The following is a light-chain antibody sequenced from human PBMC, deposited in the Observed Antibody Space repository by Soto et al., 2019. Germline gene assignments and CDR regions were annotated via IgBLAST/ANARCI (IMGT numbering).Light chain of an antibody. CDR2: RNN. V-gene: IGLV1-47*01. Sequence: QSVLTQPPSASGTPRQRVTISCSGSSSNIGSNYVYWYQQLPGTAPKLLIYRNNQRPSGVPDRFSGSKSGTSASRAISGLRSEDEADYYCAAWDDSLRHVVFGGGTKLTVL. CDR1: SSNIGSNY. CDR3: AAWDDSLRHVV. J-gene: IGLJ2*01.